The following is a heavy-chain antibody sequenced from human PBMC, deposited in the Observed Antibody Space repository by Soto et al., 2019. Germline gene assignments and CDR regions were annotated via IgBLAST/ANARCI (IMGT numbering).Heavy chain of an antibody. CDR3: AREPGSSWYALAFDI. J-gene: IGHJ3*02. V-gene: IGHV1-69*06. Sequence: SVNGSCKASAVISSSYAISWVRQAPGQGLEWMGGISPTFGTANYAQKFQGRVTITADKSTSTAYMELGSLRSEDTAVYYCAREPGSSWYALAFDIWGQGTMVTVSS. CDR1: AVISSSYA. CDR2: ISPTFGTA. D-gene: IGHD6-13*01.